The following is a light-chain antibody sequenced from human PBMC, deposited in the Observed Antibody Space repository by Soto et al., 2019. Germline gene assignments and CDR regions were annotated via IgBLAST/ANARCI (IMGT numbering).Light chain of an antibody. CDR3: QQYGRSPFT. V-gene: IGKV3-20*01. CDR1: QSVTSSY. J-gene: IGKJ3*01. CDR2: DVS. Sequence: EIVLTQSPGPLSLSPGERATLSCRASQSVTSSYLAWYQQKPGHAPRLLIYDVSSRATGIPDRFSGSGSGTDFTLTISRLEPEDFAVYYCQQYGRSPFTFGPGTKVDIK.